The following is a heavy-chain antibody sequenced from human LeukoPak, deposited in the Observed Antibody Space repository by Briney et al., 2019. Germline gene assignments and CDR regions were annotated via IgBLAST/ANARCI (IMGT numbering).Heavy chain of an antibody. J-gene: IGHJ6*03. CDR1: GFTFSSYG. CDR2: IRYDGSNK. Sequence: PGGSLRLSCAASGFTFSSYGMHWVRQAPGKGLEWVAFIRYDGSNKYYADSVKGRFTISRDNSKNTLYLQMNSLRAEDTAVYYCAKDKRRIQLWLPSYYYYYYYMDVWGKGTTVTVSS. CDR3: AKDKRRIQLWLPSYYYYYYYMDV. V-gene: IGHV3-30*02. D-gene: IGHD5-18*01.